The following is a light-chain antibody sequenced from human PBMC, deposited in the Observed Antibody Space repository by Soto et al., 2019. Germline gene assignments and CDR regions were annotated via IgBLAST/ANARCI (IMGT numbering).Light chain of an antibody. CDR2: ASS. J-gene: IGKJ5*01. CDR1: QSITRN. CDR3: QLYGISPH. V-gene: IGKV3-20*01. Sequence: THSTATLSVSPGEKATLSFRASQSITRNLAWYQQSPGQAPRLLIYASSNRATGIPDRFSGSASGTDFTLTINRLEPEDFAVYYCQLYGISPHFGQGTRLEIK.